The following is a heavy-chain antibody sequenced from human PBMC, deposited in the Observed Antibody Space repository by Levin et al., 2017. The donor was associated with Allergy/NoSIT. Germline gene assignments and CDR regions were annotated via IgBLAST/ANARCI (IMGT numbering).Heavy chain of an antibody. J-gene: IGHJ6*02. CDR2: IYSGGST. D-gene: IGHD3-16*02. CDR1: GFTVSSNY. Sequence: GESLKISCAASGFTVSSNYMSWVRQAPGKGLEWVSVIYSGGSTYYADSVKGRFTISRDNSKNTLYLQMNSLRAEDTAVYYCARGLYPYYYGMDVWGQGTTVTVSS. CDR3: ARGLYPYYYGMDV. V-gene: IGHV3-53*01.